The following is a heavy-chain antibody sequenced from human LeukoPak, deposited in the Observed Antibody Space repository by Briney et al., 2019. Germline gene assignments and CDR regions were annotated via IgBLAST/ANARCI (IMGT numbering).Heavy chain of an antibody. J-gene: IGHJ4*02. CDR1: GLTFSSYA. D-gene: IGHD2-2*01. V-gene: IGHV3-23*01. Sequence: GGSLRLSCAASGLTFSSYAMSWVRQAPGKGLEWVSAISGSGGSTYYADPVKGRFTISRDNSKNTLYLQMNSLRAEDTAVYYCAKGPRYCSSTSCYFFDYWGQGTLVTVSS. CDR3: AKGPRYCSSTSCYFFDY. CDR2: ISGSGGST.